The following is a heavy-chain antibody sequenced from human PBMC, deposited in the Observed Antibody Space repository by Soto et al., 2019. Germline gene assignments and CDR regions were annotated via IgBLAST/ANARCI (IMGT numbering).Heavy chain of an antibody. D-gene: IGHD6-13*01. CDR2: INPSGGST. Sequence: ASVEVCRKASGYTFTSYCMPWVRQAPGQGLEWMGIINPSGGSTSYAQKFQGRVTMTRDTSTSTVYMELSSLRSEDTAVYYCAVQQLPSFVSHGMDVWGQGTTVTVSS. CDR3: AVQQLPSFVSHGMDV. V-gene: IGHV1-46*01. J-gene: IGHJ6*02. CDR1: GYTFTSYC.